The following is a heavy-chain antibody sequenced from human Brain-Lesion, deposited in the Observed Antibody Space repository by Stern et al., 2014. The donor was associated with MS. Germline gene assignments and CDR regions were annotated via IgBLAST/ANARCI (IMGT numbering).Heavy chain of an antibody. Sequence: EVQLLESGGGLAQPGGSLRLSCEASGFTFNNFWMTWVRQAPGKGLEWVATIKEDGRDKKYLNSVKGRFTISRDNAKKSLYLQMNSLRAEDTAVYYCARDYGTTNYYMSAFDLWGQGTMVSVSS. J-gene: IGHJ3*01. V-gene: IGHV3-7*01. CDR1: GFTFNNFW. CDR2: IKEDGRDK. D-gene: IGHD3-22*01. CDR3: ARDYGTTNYYMSAFDL.